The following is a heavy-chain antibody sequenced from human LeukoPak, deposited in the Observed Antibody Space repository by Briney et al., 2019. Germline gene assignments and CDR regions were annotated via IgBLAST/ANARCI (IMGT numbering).Heavy chain of an antibody. Sequence: GGSLRLSCAASGFTFSGYTMNWVRQAPGKGLEWVSSISSSSSYIYYADSVKGRFTISRDNAKNSLYLQMNSLRAEDMALYYCARGGHYDFSDAFDIWGQGTMVTVSS. J-gene: IGHJ3*02. CDR3: ARGGHYDFSDAFDI. CDR2: ISSSSSYI. V-gene: IGHV3-21*04. D-gene: IGHD3-3*01. CDR1: GFTFSGYT.